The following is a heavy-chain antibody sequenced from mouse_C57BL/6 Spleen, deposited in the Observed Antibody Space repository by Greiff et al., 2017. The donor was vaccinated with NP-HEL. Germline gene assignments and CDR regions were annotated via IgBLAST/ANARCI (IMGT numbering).Heavy chain of an antibody. J-gene: IGHJ2*01. D-gene: IGHD2-14*01. CDR3: ARRDRGVYYFDY. V-gene: IGHV1-82*01. CDR1: GYAFSSSW. Sequence: QVQLQQSGPELVKPGASVKISCKASGYAFSSSWMNWVKQRPGKGLEWIGRIYPGDGDTNYNGKFKGKATLTADKSSSTAYMQLSSLTSEDSAVYFCARRDRGVYYFDYWGQGTTLTVSS. CDR2: IYPGDGDT.